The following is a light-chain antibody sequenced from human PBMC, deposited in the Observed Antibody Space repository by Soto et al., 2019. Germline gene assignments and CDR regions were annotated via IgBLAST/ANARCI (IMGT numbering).Light chain of an antibody. V-gene: IGKV1-39*01. J-gene: IGKJ1*01. CDR2: DAS. Sequence: IEVTQSPSSLSASLGDRVTITCRASQTIGTYVNWYRQKSGAAPELLIYDASTLQSGVPSRFRGGASGTDFTLTISGLQSEDFAVYYCQQYNNWPPWTFGQRSNVDIK. CDR3: QQYNNWPPWT. CDR1: QTIGTY.